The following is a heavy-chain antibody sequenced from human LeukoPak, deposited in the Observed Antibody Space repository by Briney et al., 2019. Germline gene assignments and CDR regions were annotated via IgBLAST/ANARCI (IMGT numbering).Heavy chain of an antibody. CDR2: GYGLP. CDR3: ARRFRTSASGILHHDAYDS. V-gene: IGHV4-4*09. D-gene: IGHD3-10*01. J-gene: IGHJ3*02. Sequence: PSETLSLTCTVSGGSITDHFWVWILHPPALGLESIGRGYGLPTYNPSLKSRVTISDDTSENQIFLQMTSVTAADPAIYYCARRFRTSASGILHHDAYDSWGPGTEVIVSS. CDR1: GGSITDHF.